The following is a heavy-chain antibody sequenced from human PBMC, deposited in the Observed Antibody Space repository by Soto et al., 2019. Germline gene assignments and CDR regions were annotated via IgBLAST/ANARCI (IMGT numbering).Heavy chain of an antibody. V-gene: IGHV3-30-3*01. D-gene: IGHD3-22*01. CDR2: ISYDGSNK. J-gene: IGHJ4*02. CDR3: ARPPKDYYDSSGPFDY. Sequence: QVQLVESGGGVVQPGRSLRLSCAASGFTFSSYAMHWVRQAPGKGLEWVAVISYDGSNKYYADSVKGRFTISRDNSKNTLYLQMNSLRAEDTAVYYCARPPKDYYDSSGPFDYWGQGTLVTVSS. CDR1: GFTFSSYA.